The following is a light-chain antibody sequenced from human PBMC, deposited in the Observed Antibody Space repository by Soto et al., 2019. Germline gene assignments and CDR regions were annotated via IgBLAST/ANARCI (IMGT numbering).Light chain of an antibody. J-gene: IGKJ1*01. CDR1: QSVGNNY. V-gene: IGKV3-20*01. Sequence: EVRWTNLAGSGFLYPGDRATLSCRASQSVGNNYLAWYQQKPGQAPRLIIFGASIRDTGIPDRFSGSGSGTDFTLTISRLEPEDCAVYYCQQYGSSGTFAQG. CDR2: GAS. CDR3: QQYGSSGT.